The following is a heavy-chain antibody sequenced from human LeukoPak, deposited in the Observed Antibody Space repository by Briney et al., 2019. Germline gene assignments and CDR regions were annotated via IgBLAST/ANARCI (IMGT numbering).Heavy chain of an antibody. V-gene: IGHV4-31*03. J-gene: IGHJ5*02. CDR2: IYNSGST. Sequence: SETLSLTCTVSGGSISSGGYYWNWIRQHPGKGLEWIGYIYNSGSTYYNPSLKSRVTISVDTSKNQFSLKLSSVTAADTAVYYCARVRGVIVVVPAAILPAGWFDPWGQGTLVTVSS. D-gene: IGHD2-2*02. CDR1: GGSISSGGYY. CDR3: ARVRGVIVVVPAAILPAGWFDP.